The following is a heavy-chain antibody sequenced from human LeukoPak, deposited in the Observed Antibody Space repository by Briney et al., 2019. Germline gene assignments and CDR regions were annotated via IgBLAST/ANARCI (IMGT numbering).Heavy chain of an antibody. D-gene: IGHD3-22*01. Sequence: GESLKISCKGSGYSFTSYWIGWVRQMPGKGLEWMGIIYPGDSDTRYSPSFQGQVTISADKSISTAYLQWRSLKASDTAMYYCARDYYDSSGYYPGSKWFDPWGQGTLVTVSS. CDR3: ARDYYDSSGYYPGSKWFDP. CDR2: IYPGDSDT. J-gene: IGHJ5*02. CDR1: GYSFTSYW. V-gene: IGHV5-51*01.